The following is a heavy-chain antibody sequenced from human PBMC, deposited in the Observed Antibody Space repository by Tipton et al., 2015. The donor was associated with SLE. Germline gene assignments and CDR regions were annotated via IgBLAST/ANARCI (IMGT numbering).Heavy chain of an antibody. CDR3: AKSPTVGPYYFDY. V-gene: IGHV3-11*03. D-gene: IGHD4-23*01. CDR2: ISSSSSYT. CDR1: GFTFSDYY. Sequence: SLRLSCAASGFTFSDYYMSWIRQAPGKGLEWVSYISSSSSYTNYADSVKGRFTISRDNAKNSLYLQMNSLRAEEMAVYYCAKSPTVGPYYFDYWGQGTLVTVSS. J-gene: IGHJ4*02.